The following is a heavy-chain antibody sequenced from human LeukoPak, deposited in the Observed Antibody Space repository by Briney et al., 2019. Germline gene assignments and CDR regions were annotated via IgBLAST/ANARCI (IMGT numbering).Heavy chain of an antibody. CDR3: LRVRYCSGGNCYHPFDY. J-gene: IGHJ4*02. V-gene: IGHV3-72*01. D-gene: IGHD2-15*01. CDR1: GFTFSDHY. CDR2: IRNEANSYTT. Sequence: GGSLRLSCAASGFTFSDHYMDWVRQAPGKGLEWVGRIRNEANSYTTEYAASVKGRFTISRDDSKSSLYLQMNSLKTEDTAVYNCLRVRYCSGGNCYHPFDYWGQGTLVTVSS.